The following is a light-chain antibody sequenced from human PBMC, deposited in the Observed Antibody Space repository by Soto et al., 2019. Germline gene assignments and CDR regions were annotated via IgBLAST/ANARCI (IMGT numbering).Light chain of an antibody. CDR1: QSVSSSY. J-gene: IGKJ1*01. CDR3: QDYGSSRT. V-gene: IGKV3-20*01. Sequence: EVVSTQSPGTLSLSPGERATLSCRASQSVSSSYLAWYQQRPGQAPRLLIYGASNRATGIPDRFSGSGSGTDFTLTISRLEPEDFAVYYCQDYGSSRTFGEGTKVDIK. CDR2: GAS.